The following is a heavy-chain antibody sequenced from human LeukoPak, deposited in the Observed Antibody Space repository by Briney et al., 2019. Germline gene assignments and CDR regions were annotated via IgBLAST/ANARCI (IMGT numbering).Heavy chain of an antibody. V-gene: IGHV3-15*01. CDR1: GFTFSNAW. J-gene: IGHJ4*02. CDR3: ATRIMITFGGVIVYYYFDY. CDR2: IKSQIYDGTT. Sequence: GGSLRLSCAASGFTFSNAWMSWVRQAPGKGLEWVGRIKSQIYDGTTDYAAPVKGRFTISRDDSKDTVYLQMSSLRTEDTAVYYCATRIMITFGGVIVYYYFDYWGQGTLVTVSS. D-gene: IGHD3-16*02.